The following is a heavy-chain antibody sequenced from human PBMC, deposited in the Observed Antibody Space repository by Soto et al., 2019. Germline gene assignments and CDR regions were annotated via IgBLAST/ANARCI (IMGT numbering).Heavy chain of an antibody. CDR2: ISSSSSTI. Sequence: PGGSLRLSCAASGFTFSSYAMSWVRQAPGKGLEWVSYISSSSSTIYYADSVKGRFTISRDNAKNSLYLQMNSLRAEDTAVYYCARAGYGADYWGQGTLVTVSS. CDR1: GFTFSSYA. J-gene: IGHJ4*02. V-gene: IGHV3-48*01. D-gene: IGHD4-17*01. CDR3: ARAGYGADY.